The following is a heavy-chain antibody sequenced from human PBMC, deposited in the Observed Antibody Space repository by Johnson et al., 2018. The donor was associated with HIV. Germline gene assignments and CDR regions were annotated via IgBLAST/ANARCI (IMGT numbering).Heavy chain of an antibody. Sequence: QVQLVESGGGVVQPGRSLRLSCAASGFTFSSYAMHWVRQTPGKGLEWVAVISYDGSNKYYADSVKGRFTISRDNSKNTLYLQMSSLRVEDTAFYYCARESGQAFDVWGQGTMVTVSS. CDR2: ISYDGSNK. J-gene: IGHJ3*01. CDR1: GFTFSSYA. V-gene: IGHV3-30-3*01. D-gene: IGHD6-25*01. CDR3: ARESGQAFDV.